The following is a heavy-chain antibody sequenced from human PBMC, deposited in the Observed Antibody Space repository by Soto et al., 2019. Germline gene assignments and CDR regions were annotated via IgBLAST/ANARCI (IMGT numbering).Heavy chain of an antibody. V-gene: IGHV1-69*01. CDR3: ARGDVILTGSNGFDP. Sequence: QVQLVQSGAEVKKPGSSVKVSCKASGGTFSSYTISWVRQAPGQGLEWMGGIIPMFGTTNYAQKFQGRVTITADESTSTACMELFSLRSEDTAVYYCARGDVILTGSNGFDPWGQGTLLTVSS. D-gene: IGHD3-9*01. CDR2: IIPMFGTT. J-gene: IGHJ5*02. CDR1: GGTFSSYT.